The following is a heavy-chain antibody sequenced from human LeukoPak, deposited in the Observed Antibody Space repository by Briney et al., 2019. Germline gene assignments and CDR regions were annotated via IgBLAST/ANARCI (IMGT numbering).Heavy chain of an antibody. CDR1: GYTFTGYY. V-gene: IGHV1-2*02. J-gene: IGHJ4*02. CDR3: ARDRFVAGRSRYFDY. D-gene: IGHD6-19*01. CDR2: INPNSGGT. Sequence: GASVKVSCKASGYTFTGYYMHWVRQAPGQGLEWMGWINPNSGGTNYAQKFQGRVTMTRDTSISTAYMELSRLRPDDTAVYYCARDRFVAGRSRYFDYWGQGTLVTVSS.